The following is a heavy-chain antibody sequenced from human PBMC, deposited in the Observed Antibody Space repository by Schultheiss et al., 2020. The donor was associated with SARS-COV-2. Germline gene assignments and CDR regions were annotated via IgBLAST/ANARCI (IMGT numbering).Heavy chain of an antibody. D-gene: IGHD3-22*01. CDR3: AKSPQSGLMEYFDY. V-gene: IGHV3-53*01. CDR2: IYSGGTT. CDR1: GFTVSSNY. J-gene: IGHJ4*02. Sequence: GESLKISCAASGFTVSSNYMSWVRQAPGKGLEWVSVIYSGGTTYFADSVKGRFTISRDNAKNSLYLQMSSLRADDTALYYCAKSPQSGLMEYFDYWGRGTLVTVSS.